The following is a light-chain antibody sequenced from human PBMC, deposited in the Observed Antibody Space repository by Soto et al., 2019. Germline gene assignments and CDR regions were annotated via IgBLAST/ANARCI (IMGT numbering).Light chain of an antibody. CDR1: QSVRSSY. Sequence: EIVLTQSPGTLALSPGERATLSCRASQSVRSSYLAWFQQKPGQAPRLLIYGASSRATGIPDRFSGSESGTDFTLTTSRLEPEHFAVYYCQQYGSTPKTFGQGTTLEI. J-gene: IGKJ2*01. CDR2: GAS. V-gene: IGKV3-20*01. CDR3: QQYGSTPKT.